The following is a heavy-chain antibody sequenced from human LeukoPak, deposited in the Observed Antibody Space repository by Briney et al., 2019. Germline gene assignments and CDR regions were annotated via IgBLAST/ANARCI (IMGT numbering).Heavy chain of an antibody. CDR1: GYTFTSYG. J-gene: IGHJ4*02. V-gene: IGHV1-18*01. Sequence: ASVKVSCKASGYTFTSYGISWVRQAPGQGLEWMGWISAYNGNTNYAQKLQGRVTMTTDTSTSTAYMELRSLRSDDTAVCYCAREGDCSGGSCYWETDYWGQGTLVTVSS. CDR3: AREGDCSGGSCYWETDY. D-gene: IGHD2-15*01. CDR2: ISAYNGNT.